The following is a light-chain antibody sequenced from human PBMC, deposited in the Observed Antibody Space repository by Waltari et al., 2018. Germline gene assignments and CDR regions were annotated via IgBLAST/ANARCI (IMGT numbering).Light chain of an antibody. CDR1: QSFGMY. Sequence: DIQMTQSPSSLSASVGDRVTITCRARQSFGMYLNWYQQKPGKAPEFLITEATTLQSGVPSRFSGSGSGTYFTLTISRLQVEDFAIYYCQQSYSRPYTFGQGTRLEIK. CDR2: EAT. CDR3: QQSYSRPYT. J-gene: IGKJ2*01. V-gene: IGKV1-39*01.